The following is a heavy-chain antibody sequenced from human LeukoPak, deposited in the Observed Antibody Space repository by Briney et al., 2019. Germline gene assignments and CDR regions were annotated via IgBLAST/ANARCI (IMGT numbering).Heavy chain of an antibody. Sequence: GGSLRLSCAASGFIFSSYWMSWVGHAPGKGLEWVSNIKQDGTEKYYVDSVKGRFTISRDNAKNSLYLQMNSLRAEDTAVYYCARGQGMKWLLFDYWGQGTLVTVSS. J-gene: IGHJ4*02. V-gene: IGHV3-7*01. D-gene: IGHD3-22*01. CDR3: ARGQGMKWLLFDY. CDR1: GFIFSSYW. CDR2: IKQDGTEK.